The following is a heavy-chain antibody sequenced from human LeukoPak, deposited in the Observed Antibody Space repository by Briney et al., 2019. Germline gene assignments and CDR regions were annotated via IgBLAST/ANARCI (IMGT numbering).Heavy chain of an antibody. V-gene: IGHV3-74*01. Sequence: GGSLRLSCVASGFTLSPYWMHWVRQAPGKGLVWVSRINSDGSSTTYADSVKGRFTISRDNTKNTLYLQMNILRAEDTAVYYCTRARCSRTSCNTESDYWGQGTLVTVSS. J-gene: IGHJ4*02. CDR3: TRARCSRTSCNTESDY. CDR2: INSDGSST. CDR1: GFTLSPYW. D-gene: IGHD2-2*01.